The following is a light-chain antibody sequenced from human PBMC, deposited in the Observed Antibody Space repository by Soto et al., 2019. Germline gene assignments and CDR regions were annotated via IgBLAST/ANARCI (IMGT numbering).Light chain of an antibody. V-gene: IGLV1-40*01. J-gene: IGLJ2*01. CDR3: QSYDRSLSGVV. Sequence: QSVLTQPPSVSGAPGQRVTISCTGSSSNIGAGYDVHWYQQLPGTAPKLLIYGNSNRPSGVPDRFSGSKSGTSASLAITGLEVEDEAAYYCQSYDRSLSGVVFGGGTKLTV. CDR2: GNS. CDR1: SSNIGAGYD.